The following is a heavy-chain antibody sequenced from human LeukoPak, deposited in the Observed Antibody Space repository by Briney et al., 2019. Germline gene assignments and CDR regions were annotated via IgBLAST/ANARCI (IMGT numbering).Heavy chain of an antibody. V-gene: IGHV1-69*15. CDR3: ARKLRLGGNWFDP. CDR1: GGTFTSYA. D-gene: IGHD1-26*01. J-gene: IGHJ5*02. CDR2: IIPISGTT. Sequence: WASLKVSCTAYGGTFTSYAFTWVRQPPGQGLGWMGKIIPISGTTNYAQKFQGRVTFTADESTSTAYMELSSLRSEDTALYYCARKLRLGGNWFDPWGQGTLVTVSS.